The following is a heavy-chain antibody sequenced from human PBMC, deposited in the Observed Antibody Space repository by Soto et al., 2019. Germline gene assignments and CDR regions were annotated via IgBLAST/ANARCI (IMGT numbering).Heavy chain of an antibody. CDR3: AGDPDSHYNDSHASSYP. CDR1: GGTFSTYT. Sequence: QVQLVQSGAEVKKPGSSVKVSCKASGGTFSTYTITWVRQAPGQGLEWMGRIIPIIGIINYAQMFQGRVTITADKFTGTAYMELTRLRSDDTAVYYCAGDPDSHYNDSHASSYPWGQGTLVTVSA. V-gene: IGHV1-69*08. CDR2: IIPIIGII. D-gene: IGHD3-22*01. J-gene: IGHJ5*02.